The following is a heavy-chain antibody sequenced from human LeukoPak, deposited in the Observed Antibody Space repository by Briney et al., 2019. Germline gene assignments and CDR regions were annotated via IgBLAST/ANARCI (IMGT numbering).Heavy chain of an antibody. CDR1: GGSISSSSYF. CDR2: IFYSGST. D-gene: IGHD7-27*01. Sequence: SSETLSLTCTVSGGSISSSSYFWGWIRQPPGEGLGWIGSIFYSGSTYYNPSLNSRVTISIDTSKNQFSLRLSSVTASDTAVYYCARHVPSNWGSFDYWGQGTLVTVSS. J-gene: IGHJ4*02. V-gene: IGHV4-39*01. CDR3: ARHVPSNWGSFDY.